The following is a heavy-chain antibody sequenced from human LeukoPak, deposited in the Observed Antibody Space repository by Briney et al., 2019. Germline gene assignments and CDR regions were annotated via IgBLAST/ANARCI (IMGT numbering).Heavy chain of an antibody. D-gene: IGHD1-7*01. CDR2: IYPGDSDT. Sequence: GESLKICCKGAGYSFTNYWIAWVRQMPGKGLEWMGVIYPGDSDTRYNPSFQGQVTISADRSFGTAYLQWGSLKASDSAMYYCARREATTEYFDFWGQGTLVTVSS. CDR3: ARREATTEYFDF. J-gene: IGHJ4*02. V-gene: IGHV5-51*01. CDR1: GYSFTNYW.